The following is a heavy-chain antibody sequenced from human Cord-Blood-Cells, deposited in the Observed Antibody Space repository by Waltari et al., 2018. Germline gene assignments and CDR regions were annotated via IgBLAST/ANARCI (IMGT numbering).Heavy chain of an antibody. J-gene: IGHJ4*02. CDR2: IYYSGGT. D-gene: IGHD3-9*01. CDR3: ARHRAPYYDILTGYYDY. Sequence: QLQLQESGPGLVKPSETLSLTCTVSGGSISSSSYYWGWIRQPPGKGLEWIGSIYYSGGTYYNPSLKSRVTISVDTSKNQFSLKLSSVTAADTAVYYCARHRAPYYDILTGYYDYWGQGTLVTVSS. V-gene: IGHV4-39*01. CDR1: GGSISSSSYY.